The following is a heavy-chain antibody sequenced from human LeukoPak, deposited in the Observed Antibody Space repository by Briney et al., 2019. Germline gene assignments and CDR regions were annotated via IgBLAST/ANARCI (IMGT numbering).Heavy chain of an antibody. CDR1: GGSISSTIYY. J-gene: IGHJ4*02. CDR3: ASLGTYYYDSSGYSRDY. CDR2: IYYRGST. D-gene: IGHD3-22*01. Sequence: PSETLSLTCTVSGGSISSTIYYWGWIRQPPGKGLEWIGSIYYRGSTYYNPSLKSRVTISVDTSKNQFSLKLSSVTAADTAVYYCASLGTYYYDSSGYSRDYWGQGTLVTVSS. V-gene: IGHV4-39*07.